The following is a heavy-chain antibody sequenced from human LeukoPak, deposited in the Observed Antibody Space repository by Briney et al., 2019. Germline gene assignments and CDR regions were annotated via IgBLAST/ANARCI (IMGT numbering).Heavy chain of an antibody. CDR1: GGSIISNTYY. V-gene: IGHV4-39*07. J-gene: IGHJ4*02. CDR3: ASSKGRWLHSVIDY. D-gene: IGHD5-24*01. CDR2: IYYSGST. Sequence: PSETLSLTCTVSGGSIISNTYYWGWIRQPPGKGLEWIGSIYYSGSTYYNPSLKGRVTISVDTSKNQFSLKLSSVTAADTAVYYCASSKGRWLHSVIDYWGQGTLVTVSS.